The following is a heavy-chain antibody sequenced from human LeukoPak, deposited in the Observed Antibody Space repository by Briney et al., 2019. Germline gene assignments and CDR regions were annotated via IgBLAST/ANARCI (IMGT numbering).Heavy chain of an antibody. CDR3: ARGHLGITIFGVVTGLYYYYYMDV. J-gene: IGHJ6*03. V-gene: IGHV3-21*01. CDR2: ISSSSSYI. D-gene: IGHD3-3*01. CDR1: GFTFSTYN. Sequence: GGSLRLSCAASGFTFSTYNMNWVRQAPGKGLEWVSSISSSSSYIYYADSVKGRFTISRDNAKNSLYLQMNSLRAEDTAVYYCARGHLGITIFGVVTGLYYYYYMDVWGKGTTVTVSS.